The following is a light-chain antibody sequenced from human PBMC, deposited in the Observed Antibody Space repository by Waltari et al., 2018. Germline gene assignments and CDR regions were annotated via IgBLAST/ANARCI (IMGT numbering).Light chain of an antibody. CDR2: DVI. Sequence: QSALTQPRSVSGSPGQSVTISCTGTSSDVGGDNYLSWYQHHPGKAPKLLIYDVIKRPSGCPDRFSGSKSGNTASLTISGLHTDEEAGYYCCSYAVHCQVVCGGGTKVTVL. V-gene: IGLV2-11*01. CDR3: CSYAVHCQVV. CDR1: SSDVGGDNY. J-gene: IGLJ2*01.